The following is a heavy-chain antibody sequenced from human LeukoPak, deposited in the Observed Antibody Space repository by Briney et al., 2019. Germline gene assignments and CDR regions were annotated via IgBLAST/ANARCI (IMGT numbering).Heavy chain of an antibody. CDR3: ARGNYYYDSSGYYYGPGWFDP. CDR2: ISSTGVSI. Sequence: PGGSLRLSCAASGFSFSSYSMNWVRQAPGTGLEWLSYISSTGVSIYYADSVKGRFTISRDNAKNSLYLQVNSLRAEDTAVYYCARGNYYYDSSGYYYGPGWFDPWGQGTLVIVSS. CDR1: GFSFSSYS. V-gene: IGHV3-48*04. J-gene: IGHJ5*02. D-gene: IGHD3-22*01.